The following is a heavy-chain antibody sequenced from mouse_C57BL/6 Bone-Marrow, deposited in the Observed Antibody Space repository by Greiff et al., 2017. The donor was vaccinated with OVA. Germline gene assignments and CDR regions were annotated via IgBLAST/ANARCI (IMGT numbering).Heavy chain of an antibody. CDR2: IWSGGST. V-gene: IGHV2-2*01. CDR3: AREVFTTVVEGDWYFDV. CDR1: GFSLTSYG. J-gene: IGHJ1*03. Sequence: QVQLKESGPGLVQPSQSLSITCTVSGFSLTSYGVHWVRQSPGKGLEWLGVIWSGGSTDYNAAFISRLSISKDNSKSQVFFKMNSLQADDTAIYYCAREVFTTVVEGDWYFDVWGTGTTVTVSS. D-gene: IGHD1-1*01.